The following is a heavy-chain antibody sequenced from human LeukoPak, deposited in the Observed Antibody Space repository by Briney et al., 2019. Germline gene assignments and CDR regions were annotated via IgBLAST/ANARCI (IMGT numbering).Heavy chain of an antibody. V-gene: IGHV1-46*01. Sequence: ASVKVSCKASGYTFTSYYMHWVRQAPGQGLEWMGMIYPRDGSTSYAQKFQGRVTVTRDTSTSTVHMELSGLRSEDTAVYCARDQEGFDYWGQGTLVTVSS. CDR2: IYPRDGST. J-gene: IGHJ4*02. CDR1: GYTFTSYY. CDR3: ARDQEGFDY.